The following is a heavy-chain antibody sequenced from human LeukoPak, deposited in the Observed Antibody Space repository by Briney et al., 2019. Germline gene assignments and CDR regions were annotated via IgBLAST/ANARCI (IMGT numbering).Heavy chain of an antibody. CDR1: VFTFGDHA. Sequence: GGPLRLSCAGSVFTFGDHAMSWARQAPGKGLEWVGFIRSKAYRGTTEYAASVKGRFTISRDDSASIAYLQMNSLRTEDTAVYYCARGPIQLWIHNAMDVWGQGTTVTVSS. CDR3: ARGPIQLWIHNAMDV. V-gene: IGHV3-49*04. CDR2: IRSKAYRGTT. D-gene: IGHD5-18*01. J-gene: IGHJ6*02.